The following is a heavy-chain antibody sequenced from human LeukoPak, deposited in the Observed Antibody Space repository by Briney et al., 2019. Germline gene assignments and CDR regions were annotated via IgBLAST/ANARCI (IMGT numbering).Heavy chain of an antibody. CDR2: ISSSSSYI. J-gene: IGHJ6*03. Sequence: GGSLRLSCAASGFTFSSYSMNWVRQAPGKGLEWVSSISSSSSYIYYADSVKGRFTISRDNAENSLYLQMNSLRAEDTAVYYCAREVGATTDYYYYYMDVWGKGTTVTVSS. CDR1: GFTFSSYS. CDR3: AREVGATTDYYYYYMDV. D-gene: IGHD1-26*01. V-gene: IGHV3-21*01.